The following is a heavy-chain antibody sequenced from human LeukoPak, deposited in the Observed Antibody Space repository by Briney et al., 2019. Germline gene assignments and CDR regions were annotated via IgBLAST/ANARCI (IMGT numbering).Heavy chain of an antibody. V-gene: IGHV1-18*01. CDR1: GYTFTSYG. J-gene: IGHJ5*02. CDR3: ARVVFPHYDFWSGYLNWFDP. D-gene: IGHD3-3*01. CDR2: ISAYNGNT. Sequence: ASVKVSSKTSGYTFTSYGISWVRQAPGQGLEWMGWISAYNGNTNYAQKLQGRVTMTTDTSTSTAYMELRSLRSDDTAVYYCARVVFPHYDFWSGYLNWFDPWGQGTLVTVSS.